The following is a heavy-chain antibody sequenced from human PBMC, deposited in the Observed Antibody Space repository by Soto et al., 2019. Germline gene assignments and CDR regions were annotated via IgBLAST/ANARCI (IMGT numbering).Heavy chain of an antibody. D-gene: IGHD6-13*01. Sequence: QVQLVQSGAEVKKPGASVKVSCKASGYTFTNYHIHWVRQATGQGLEWMGWMNPNSGDTGYAQKFQGRVILTRDPSITAAYMEVSGLRSEDTAVYYCGRGGGGRWYSGDYWGQGTLVTVSS. J-gene: IGHJ4*02. CDR1: GYTFTNYH. V-gene: IGHV1-8*01. CDR2: MNPNSGDT. CDR3: GRGGGGRWYSGDY.